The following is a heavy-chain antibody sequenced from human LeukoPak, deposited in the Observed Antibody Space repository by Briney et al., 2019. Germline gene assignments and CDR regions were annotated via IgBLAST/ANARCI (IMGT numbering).Heavy chain of an antibody. CDR3: ARVGYASSAIYFQQ. J-gene: IGHJ1*01. CDR2: IYSSGST. CDR1: GGSLSSYY. D-gene: IGHD2-8*01. Sequence: PSGTLSLTCTVSGGSLSSYYWSCIRQPVGKGREWIGRIYSSGSTNYNPSLKSRVAMSVDTSKNQFSLKVTSVTVADTAVYYCARVGYASSAIYFQQWGQGTLVSVSS. V-gene: IGHV4-4*07.